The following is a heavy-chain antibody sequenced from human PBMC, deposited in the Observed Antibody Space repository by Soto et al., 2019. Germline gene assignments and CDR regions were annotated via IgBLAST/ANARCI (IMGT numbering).Heavy chain of an antibody. J-gene: IGHJ5*01. Sequence: EVQLLESGGGLVQPGGSLRLSCAASGFTFSSYAMSWVRQAPGKGLAWVSAISGSGGSTYYADSVKGRFTTSRDNSKNTLYLQMNSQRAEDTAVYYCAKDYCTNGVCYDWFDPWCQGSLVTVSS. D-gene: IGHD2-8*01. V-gene: IGHV3-23*01. CDR3: AKDYCTNGVCYDWFDP. CDR2: ISGSGGST. CDR1: GFTFSSYA.